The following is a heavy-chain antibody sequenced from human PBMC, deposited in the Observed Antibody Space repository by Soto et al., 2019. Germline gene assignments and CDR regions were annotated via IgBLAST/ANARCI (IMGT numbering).Heavy chain of an antibody. CDR1: GYFISSGYY. CDR2: IYHSGST. D-gene: IGHD3-10*01. J-gene: IGHJ4*02. V-gene: IGHV4-38-2*01. CDR3: ARLPYYYGSGSYYKGHFDY. Sequence: PSETLSLTCAVSGYFISSGYYWGWIRQPPGRGLEWIGSIYHSGSTYYNPSLKSRVTISVDTSKNQFSLKLSSVTAADTAVYYCARLPYYYGSGSYYKGHFDYWGQGTLVTVSS.